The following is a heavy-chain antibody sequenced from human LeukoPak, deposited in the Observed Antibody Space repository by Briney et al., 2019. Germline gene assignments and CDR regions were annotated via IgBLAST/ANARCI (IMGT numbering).Heavy chain of an antibody. D-gene: IGHD3-3*01. CDR3: AKDLIFGVVIIPDTSMDV. Sequence: GGSLRLSCAASGFTFSSYAMSWVRQAPGKGLEWVSAISGSGGSTYYADSVKGRFTISRDNSKNTLYLQMNSLRAEDTAVYYCAKDLIFGVVIIPDTSMDVWGKGTTVTVSS. J-gene: IGHJ6*03. V-gene: IGHV3-23*01. CDR2: ISGSGGST. CDR1: GFTFSSYA.